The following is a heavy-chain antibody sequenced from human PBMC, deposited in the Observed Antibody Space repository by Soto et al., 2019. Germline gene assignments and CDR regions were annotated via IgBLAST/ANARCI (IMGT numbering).Heavy chain of an antibody. Sequence: GGSLKISCKGSGYSFTSYWISWVRQMPWKGLEWMGRIDPSDSYTNYSPSFQGHVTISADKSISTAYLQWSSLKASDTAMYYCARHRNYDFWSGSHYGMDVWGQGTTVTVSS. V-gene: IGHV5-10-1*01. CDR3: ARHRNYDFWSGSHYGMDV. CDR1: GYSFTSYW. CDR2: IDPSDSYT. D-gene: IGHD3-3*01. J-gene: IGHJ6*02.